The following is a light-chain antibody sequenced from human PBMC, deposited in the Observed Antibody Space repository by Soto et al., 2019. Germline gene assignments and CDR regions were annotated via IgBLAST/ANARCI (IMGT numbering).Light chain of an antibody. CDR2: RNN. V-gene: IGLV1-47*01. J-gene: IGLJ3*02. CDR1: SSNIGSNY. Sequence: QSVLTQPPSASGTPGQRVTISCSGSSSNIGSNYVYWYQQLPGTAPKLLIYRNNQRPSGVPDRFSGSKSGTSASLAISGLRSEDEADYHCAAWDDSQSGHVFGGGTKVTVL. CDR3: AAWDDSQSGHV.